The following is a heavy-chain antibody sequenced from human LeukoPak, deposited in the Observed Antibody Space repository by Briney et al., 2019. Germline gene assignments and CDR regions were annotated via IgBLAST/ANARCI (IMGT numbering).Heavy chain of an antibody. CDR1: GGSISSGDYY. D-gene: IGHD1-7*01. V-gene: IGHV4-30-4*01. J-gene: IGHJ5*02. CDR2: IYYSGST. CDR3: ARGTTDWFDP. Sequence: KASETLSLTCTVSGGSISSGDYYWGWIRQPPGKGLEWIGYIYYSGSTYYNPSPKSRVTISVDTSKNQFSLKLSSVTAADTAVYYCARGTTDWFDPWGQGTLVTVSS.